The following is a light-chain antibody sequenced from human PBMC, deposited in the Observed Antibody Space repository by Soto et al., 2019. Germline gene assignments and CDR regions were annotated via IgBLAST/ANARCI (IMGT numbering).Light chain of an antibody. J-gene: IGLJ3*02. Sequence: QSVLTQPASVSGSPGQSITISCTGNSSDVGGYNYVSWYQQHPGKAPKLMIYEVSNRPSGVSNRFSASKSGNTASLTISGLQAEDEADYYCSSYTTTSTLFGGGTKLTVL. CDR3: SSYTTTSTL. CDR2: EVS. CDR1: SSDVGGYNY. V-gene: IGLV2-14*01.